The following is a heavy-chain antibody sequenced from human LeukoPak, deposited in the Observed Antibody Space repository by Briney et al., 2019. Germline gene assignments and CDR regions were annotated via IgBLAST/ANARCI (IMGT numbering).Heavy chain of an antibody. J-gene: IGHJ5*02. CDR2: IYYAGSS. Sequence: TPSETLSLTCTVSGVSIKNHYWSWIRQPPGKGLEWIANIYYAGSSNYNPSLKSRVSVSIDASKNHLSLQLTSVTAADTAIYYCARQTVIIPTGMEGPWFDPWGQGTLVAVSS. CDR1: GVSIKNHY. CDR3: ARQTVIIPTGMEGPWFDP. V-gene: IGHV4-59*08. D-gene: IGHD2/OR15-2a*01.